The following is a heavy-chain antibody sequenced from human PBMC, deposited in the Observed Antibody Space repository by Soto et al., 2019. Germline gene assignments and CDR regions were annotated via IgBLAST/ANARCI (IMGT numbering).Heavy chain of an antibody. V-gene: IGHV1-8*01. CDR3: ARVAPPTYYDFWSGYYGMDV. CDR2: MNPNSGNT. CDR1: GYTFTSYD. J-gene: IGHJ6*02. Sequence: QVQLVQSGAEVKKPGASVKVSCKASGYTFTSYDINWVRQATGQGLEWMGWMNPNSGNTGYAQKFQGRVTMTRNTSIRTAYMELSSLRSEDTAVYYCARVAPPTYYDFWSGYYGMDVWGQGTTVTVSS. D-gene: IGHD3-3*01.